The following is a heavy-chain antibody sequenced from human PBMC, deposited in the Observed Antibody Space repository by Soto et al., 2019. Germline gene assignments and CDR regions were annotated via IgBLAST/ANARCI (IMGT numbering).Heavy chain of an antibody. CDR2: INPKTGDT. Sequence: QEQLVQSGTEVKKPGASVTVSCKASGYTFTDFYLHWLRQAPVQGLDWVGWINPKTGDTKSSQKFQGRVTMSRDTSVSTAYIDLTSLTSDDTAMYYCATGTNGTTGWYHPWGQGTRVTVSS. J-gene: IGHJ5*02. V-gene: IGHV1-2*02. CDR3: ATGTNGTTGWYHP. CDR1: GYTFTDFY. D-gene: IGHD1-1*01.